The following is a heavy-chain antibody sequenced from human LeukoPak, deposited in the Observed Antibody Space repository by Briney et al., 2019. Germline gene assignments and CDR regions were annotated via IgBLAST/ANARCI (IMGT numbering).Heavy chain of an antibody. CDR3: ARNDFWSGFTNWFDP. D-gene: IGHD3-3*01. Sequence: SVKVSCKASGGTFSSYAISWVRQAPGQGLEWMGGIIPIFGTANYAQKFQGRVTITADESTSTAYMELSSLRSEDTAVYYCARNDFWSGFTNWFDPWGQGPRSPSPQ. V-gene: IGHV1-69*13. J-gene: IGHJ5*02. CDR1: GGTFSSYA. CDR2: IIPIFGTA.